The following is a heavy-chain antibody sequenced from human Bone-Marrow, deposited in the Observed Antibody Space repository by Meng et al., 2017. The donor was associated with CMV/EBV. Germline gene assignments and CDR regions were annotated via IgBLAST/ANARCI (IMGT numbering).Heavy chain of an antibody. CDR3: ARGGPPASGWSGPFDI. J-gene: IGHJ3*02. Sequence: GESLKISCAASGFTFSSYAMHWVRQAPGKGLEWVAVISYDGSNKYYADSVKGRFTISRDNSKNTLYLQMNSLRAEDTAVYYCARGGPPASGWSGPFDIWGQGTMVTVSS. CDR2: ISYDGSNK. D-gene: IGHD1-1*01. V-gene: IGHV3-30-3*01. CDR1: GFTFSSYA.